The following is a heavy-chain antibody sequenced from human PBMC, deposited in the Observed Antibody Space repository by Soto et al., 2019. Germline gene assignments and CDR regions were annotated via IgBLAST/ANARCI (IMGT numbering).Heavy chain of an antibody. CDR3: ARIKLVEFFFINVDVYDMDV. D-gene: IGHD3-16*01. CDR1: GFTFSGSA. CDR2: IRNKANSHAT. J-gene: IGHJ6*02. V-gene: IGHV3-73*01. Sequence: GGSLRLSCAASGFTFSGSAMHWVRQASGKGLEWVGRIRNKANSHATAYAASVKGRFTISRDDSKNTAYLQMNSLRDEDTAVYYCARIKLVEFFFINVDVYDMDVWGQGTPVTVSS.